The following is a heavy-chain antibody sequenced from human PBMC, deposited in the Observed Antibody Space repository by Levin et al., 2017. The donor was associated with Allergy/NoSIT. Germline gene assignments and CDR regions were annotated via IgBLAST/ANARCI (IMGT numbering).Heavy chain of an antibody. CDR3: AKPLGSGYDILTGYYLFDY. Sequence: SCAASGFTFSSYGMHWVRQAPGKGLEWVAVISYDGSNKYYADSVKGRFTISRDNSKNTLYLQMNSLRAEDTAVYYCAKPLGSGYDILTGYYLFDYWGQGTLVTVSS. D-gene: IGHD3-9*01. V-gene: IGHV3-30*18. CDR1: GFTFSSYG. CDR2: ISYDGSNK. J-gene: IGHJ4*02.